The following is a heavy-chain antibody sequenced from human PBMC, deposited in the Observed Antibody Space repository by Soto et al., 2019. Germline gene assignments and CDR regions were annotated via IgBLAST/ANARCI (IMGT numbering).Heavy chain of an antibody. D-gene: IGHD6-13*01. Sequence: SQTLSLTCAISGDSVSSNSAAWNWIRQSPSRGLEWLGRTYYRSKWYNDYAVSVKSRITINPDTSKNQFSLQLNSVTPEDTAVNYCARDYGKGAAAGNGAFDIWGQGTMVTVSS. V-gene: IGHV6-1*01. CDR2: TYYRSKWYN. CDR3: ARDYGKGAAAGNGAFDI. J-gene: IGHJ3*02. CDR1: GDSVSSNSAA.